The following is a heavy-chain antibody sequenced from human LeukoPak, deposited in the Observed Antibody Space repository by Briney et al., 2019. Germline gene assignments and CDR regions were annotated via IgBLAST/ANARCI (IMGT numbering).Heavy chain of an antibody. CDR2: INHSGST. CDR3: ARVWRYDFWGTYYFDY. J-gene: IGHJ4*02. CDR1: GGSFSGYY. Sequence: SETLSLTCAVYGGSFSGYYWSWTRQPPGKGLEWIGEINHSGSTNYNPSLKSRVTISVDTSKNQFSLKLSSVTAADTAVYYCARVWRYDFWGTYYFDYWGQGTLVTVSS. D-gene: IGHD3-3*01. V-gene: IGHV4-34*01.